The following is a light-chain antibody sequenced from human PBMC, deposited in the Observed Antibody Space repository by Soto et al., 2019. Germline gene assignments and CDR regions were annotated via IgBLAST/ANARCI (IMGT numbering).Light chain of an antibody. J-gene: IGKJ5*01. CDR2: GAS. CDR3: QQYNNWPPIT. V-gene: IGKV3-11*01. CDR1: QSVSSY. Sequence: EIVLTQSPSTLSLSPGERATLSCRASQSVSSYLAWYQQKPGQAPRLLLYGASNRATGIPDRFSGSGSGTDFTLTISRLEPEDFAVYYCQQYNNWPPITFGQGTRLEIK.